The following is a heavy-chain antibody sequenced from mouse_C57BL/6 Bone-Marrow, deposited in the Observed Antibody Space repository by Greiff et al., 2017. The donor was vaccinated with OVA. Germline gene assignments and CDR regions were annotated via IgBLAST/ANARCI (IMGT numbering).Heavy chain of an antibody. CDR3: EGGYGSLWYFDV. J-gene: IGHJ1*03. CDR1: GYTFTSYG. Sequence: VQLQQSGAELARPGASVKLSCKASGYTFTSYGISWVKQRTGQGLEWIGEIYPRSGNTYYNEKFKGKATLTADKSSSTAYMELRSLTSEDSAVYFCEGGYGSLWYFDVWGTGTTVTVSS. CDR2: IYPRSGNT. V-gene: IGHV1-81*01. D-gene: IGHD1-1*01.